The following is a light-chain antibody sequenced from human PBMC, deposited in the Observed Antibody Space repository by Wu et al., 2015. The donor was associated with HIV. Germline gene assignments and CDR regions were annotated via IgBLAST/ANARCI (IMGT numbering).Light chain of an antibody. CDR3: QQSYSTPWT. Sequence: DIQMTQSPSSLSASVGDRVTITCRASQSISSYLNWYQQKPGKAPKLLIYAASSLQSGVPSRFSGSGSGTDFTLTISSLQPEDFATYYCQQSYSTPWTFAKDQG. J-gene: IGKJ1*01. CDR1: QSISSY. V-gene: IGKV1-39*01. CDR2: AAS.